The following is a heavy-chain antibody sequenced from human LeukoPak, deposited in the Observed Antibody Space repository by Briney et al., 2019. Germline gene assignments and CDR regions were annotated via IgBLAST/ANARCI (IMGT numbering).Heavy chain of an antibody. V-gene: IGHV1-18*04. J-gene: IGHJ4*02. CDR1: GYTFTSYG. Sequence: ASVKVSCKASGYTFTSYGMSWVRQVPGQGLEWMGWISGYNGNTNYAQKVQGRVNMTTDISTSTAYMELRSLRSDDTAVYYCARAPRGYSYGYLDFWGQGSLVTVSS. CDR2: ISGYNGNT. D-gene: IGHD5-18*01. CDR3: ARAPRGYSYGYLDF.